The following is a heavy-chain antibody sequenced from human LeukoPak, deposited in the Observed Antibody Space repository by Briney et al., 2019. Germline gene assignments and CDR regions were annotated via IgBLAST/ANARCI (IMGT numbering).Heavy chain of an antibody. V-gene: IGHV3-74*01. Sequence: GGSLRLSCADSGFTFSSYWMHWVRQAPGKGLVWVSRINSDGSSTSYADSVKGRFTISRNNSKNALYLQMNRLRAEDTAVYYCAKEAHNYYFDVWGKGTTVTISS. CDR2: INSDGSST. D-gene: IGHD3-10*01. CDR1: GFTFSSYW. J-gene: IGHJ6*04. CDR3: AKEAHNYYFDV.